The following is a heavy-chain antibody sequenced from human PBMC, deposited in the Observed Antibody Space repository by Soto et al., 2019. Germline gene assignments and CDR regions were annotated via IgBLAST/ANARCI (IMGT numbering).Heavy chain of an antibody. CDR1: GGSISSYY. Sequence: SETLSLTCTVSGGSISSYYWSWIRQPPGKGLEWIGYIYYSGSTNYNPSLKSRVTISVDTSKNQFSLKLSSVTAADTAVYYCASSQVRGVEFGSAFDIWGQGTMVTVSS. CDR2: IYYSGST. J-gene: IGHJ3*02. CDR3: ASSQVRGVEFGSAFDI. V-gene: IGHV4-59*01. D-gene: IGHD3-10*01.